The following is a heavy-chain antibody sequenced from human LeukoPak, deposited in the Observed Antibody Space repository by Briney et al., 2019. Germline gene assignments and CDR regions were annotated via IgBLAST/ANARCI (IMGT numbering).Heavy chain of an antibody. D-gene: IGHD3-22*01. CDR2: INPNSGGT. V-gene: IGHV1-2*02. J-gene: IGHJ1*01. CDR1: GYTFTSHD. Sequence: ASVKVSCKASGYTFTSHDISWVRQAPGQGLEWMGWINPNSGGTNYAQKFQGRVTMTRDTSISTAYMELSRPTSDDTAVYYCARGYYDSSGFEYFQDWGQGTLVTVSS. CDR3: ARGYYDSSGFEYFQD.